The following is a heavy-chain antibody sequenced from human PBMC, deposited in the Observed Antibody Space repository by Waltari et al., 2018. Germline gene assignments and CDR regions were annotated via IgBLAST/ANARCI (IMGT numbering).Heavy chain of an antibody. V-gene: IGHV3-15*01. CDR1: GFTFSHAW. CDR2: MRSRRYGGTA. D-gene: IGHD2-2*01. CDR3: TTAPMPD. J-gene: IGHJ4*02. Sequence: EVQLVESWGGLVEPGGSLRLSCVASGFTFSHAWINWVRQAPGKGLEWVGIMRSRRYGGTADYAAPGKGRFTISRDDSKDTRYLQMSSLRPEDTAVYYCTTAPMPDWGQGTLVTVSS.